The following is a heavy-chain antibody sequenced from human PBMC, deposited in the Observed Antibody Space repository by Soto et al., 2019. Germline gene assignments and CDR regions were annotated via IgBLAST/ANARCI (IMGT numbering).Heavy chain of an antibody. CDR3: ARNVGEQWLLQYGYFDL. Sequence: EVQLVESGGGLVQPGGSLTLSCAASGFTFSNHWMHWVRQVPGKGLMWVSRTNGEGTTTAYADSVKGRFTVSRDNAGNTLYLKMNSLRADDTAVYYCARNVGEQWLLQYGYFDLWGRGTLVNVSS. CDR2: TNGEGTTT. CDR1: GFTFSNHW. D-gene: IGHD6-19*01. J-gene: IGHJ2*01. V-gene: IGHV3-74*01.